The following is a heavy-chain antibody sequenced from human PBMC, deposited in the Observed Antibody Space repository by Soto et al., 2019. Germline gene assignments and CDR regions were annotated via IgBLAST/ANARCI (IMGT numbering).Heavy chain of an antibody. V-gene: IGHV3-23*01. J-gene: IGHJ4*02. CDR3: AYRTGFDY. Sequence: GGSLRLSCAASGFTFSTYDMSWVRQAPWKGLEWVSTIAASGRNSDYADSVKGRFTISRDNSKNTLYLQMNSLIADDTAVYYCAYRTGFDYWGQGALVTVSS. CDR1: GFTFSTYD. CDR2: IAASGRNS.